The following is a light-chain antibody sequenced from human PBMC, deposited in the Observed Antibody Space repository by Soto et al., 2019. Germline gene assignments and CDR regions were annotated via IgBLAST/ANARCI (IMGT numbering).Light chain of an antibody. CDR3: QQRTNWPPLT. CDR1: QSVSSD. J-gene: IGKJ4*01. Sequence: EIVLTQSPATLSLSPGERATFSCRASQSVSSDLVWYHQKPGQAPRLLIYDASNRATGVPARFSGSGSVTDFTLTISSLEPEDFAVYYCQQRTNWPPLTFGGGTKVEIK. V-gene: IGKV3-11*01. CDR2: DAS.